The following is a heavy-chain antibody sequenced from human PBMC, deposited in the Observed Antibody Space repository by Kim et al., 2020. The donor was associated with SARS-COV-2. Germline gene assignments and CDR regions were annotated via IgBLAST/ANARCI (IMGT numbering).Heavy chain of an antibody. J-gene: IGHJ4*02. V-gene: IGHV3-48*02. D-gene: IGHD5-18*01. CDR1: GFTFSSYS. CDR3: AREWAWIQLWTANFDY. Sequence: GGSLRLSCAASGFTFSSYSMNWVRQAPGKGLEWVSYISSSSSTIYYADSVKGRFTISRDNAKNSLYLQMNSLRDEDTAVYYCAREWAWIQLWTANFDYWGQGTLVTVSS. CDR2: ISSSSSTI.